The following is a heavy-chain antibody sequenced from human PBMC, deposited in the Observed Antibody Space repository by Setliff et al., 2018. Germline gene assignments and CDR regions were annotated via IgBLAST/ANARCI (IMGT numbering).Heavy chain of an antibody. J-gene: IGHJ4*02. V-gene: IGHV4-39*01. D-gene: IGHD1-7*01. CDR3: ACLTGTNDY. CDR2: IYYSGCT. CDR1: GGSISSSSYY. Sequence: PSETLSLTCTVSGGSISSSSYYWGWIRQPPGKGLEWIGSIYYSGCTYYNPSLKSRFTISVDTSKNQFSLKLSSVTAADTAVYYCACLTGTNDYWGQGTLVTVSS.